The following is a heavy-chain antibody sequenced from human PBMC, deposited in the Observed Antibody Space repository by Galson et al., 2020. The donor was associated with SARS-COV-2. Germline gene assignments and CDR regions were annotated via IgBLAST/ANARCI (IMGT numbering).Heavy chain of an antibody. CDR2: IRSKAYGGTT. V-gene: IGHV3-49*03. D-gene: IGHD2-21*02. J-gene: IGHJ2*01. CDR1: GFTFGDYA. Sequence: GGSLRLSCTASGFTFGDYAMSWFRQAPGKGLEWVGFIRSKAYGGTTEYAASVKGRFTISRDDSKSIAYLQMNSLKTEDTAVYYCTRAGAVYCGGDCYTLRHWYSDLWGRGTLVTVSS. CDR3: TRAGAVYCGGDCYTLRHWYSDL.